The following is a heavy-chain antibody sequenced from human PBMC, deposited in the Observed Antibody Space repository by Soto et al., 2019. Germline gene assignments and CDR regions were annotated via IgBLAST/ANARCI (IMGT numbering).Heavy chain of an antibody. J-gene: IGHJ3*02. D-gene: IGHD1-7*01. CDR1: GFTFSSYW. CDR3: ARLTYNWNWDAFDI. V-gene: IGHV3-7*01. CDR2: IKQDGSEK. Sequence: LRVSCAASGFTFSSYWMSWVRQAPGKGLEWVANIKQDGSEKYYVDSVKGRFTISRDNAKNSLYLQMNSLRAEDTAVYYCARLTYNWNWDAFDIWGQGTMVTVSS.